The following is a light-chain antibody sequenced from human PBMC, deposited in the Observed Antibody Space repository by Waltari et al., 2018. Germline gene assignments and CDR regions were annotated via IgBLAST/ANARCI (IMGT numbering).Light chain of an antibody. CDR3: ATWDDSLNGGV. CDR1: SSNIGTNA. J-gene: IGLJ3*02. V-gene: IGLV1-36*01. Sequence: QSVLTQPPSVSEAPRQRVTIPCSGSSSNIGTNAVHWYQQLPGKAPRLLIYDDSLLPSGVSDRFSGSKSGTSASLAISGLQSEDEALYYCATWDDSLNGGVFGGGTKLTVL. CDR2: DDS.